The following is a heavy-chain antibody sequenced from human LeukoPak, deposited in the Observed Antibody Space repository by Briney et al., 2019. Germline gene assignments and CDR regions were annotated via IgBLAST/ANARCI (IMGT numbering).Heavy chain of an antibody. Sequence: GGSLRLSCAASGFTFSSYEMNWVRQAPGKGLEWVSYISSSGSTIYYADSVKGRFTISRDNAKNSLYLQMNSLRAGDTAVYYCARETGDVLLGAFDIWGQGTMVTVSS. CDR2: ISSSGSTI. J-gene: IGHJ3*02. D-gene: IGHD3-10*01. V-gene: IGHV3-48*03. CDR1: GFTFSSYE. CDR3: ARETGDVLLGAFDI.